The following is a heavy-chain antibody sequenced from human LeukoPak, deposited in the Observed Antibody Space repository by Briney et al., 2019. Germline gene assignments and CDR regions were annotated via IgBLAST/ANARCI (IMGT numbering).Heavy chain of an antibody. J-gene: IGHJ4*02. CDR3: VLRSGTIGDDPGY. CDR2: IYYSGST. Sequence: SETLSLTCTVSGGSISSSSYYWGWIRQPPGKGLEWIGSIYYSGSTYYNPSLKSRVTISVDTSKNQFSLKLSSVTAADTAVYYCVLRSGTIGDDPGYWGQGTLVTVSS. CDR1: GGSISSSSYY. D-gene: IGHD3-10*01. V-gene: IGHV4-39*07.